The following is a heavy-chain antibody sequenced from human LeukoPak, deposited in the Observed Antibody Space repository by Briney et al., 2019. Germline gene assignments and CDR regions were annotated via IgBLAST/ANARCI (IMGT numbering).Heavy chain of an antibody. D-gene: IGHD3-10*01. Sequence: PSETLSLTCTVSGGSISSYYWSWIRQPPGKGLEWIGYIYYSGSTNYNPSLKSRVTISVDTSKNQFSLKLSSVTAADTAVYYCASGDSRGVIGAFDIWGQGTMVTVSS. CDR2: IYYSGST. J-gene: IGHJ3*02. CDR1: GGSISSYY. V-gene: IGHV4-59*01. CDR3: ASGDSRGVIGAFDI.